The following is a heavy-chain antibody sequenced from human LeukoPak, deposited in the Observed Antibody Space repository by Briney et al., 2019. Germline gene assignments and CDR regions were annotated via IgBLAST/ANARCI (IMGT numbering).Heavy chain of an antibody. V-gene: IGHV1-18*01. J-gene: IGHJ3*02. D-gene: IGHD3-22*01. Sequence: ASVKVSCKASGYTFTSYGISWVRQAPGQGLEWMGWISAYNGNTNYAQKLQGRVTMTTDTSTCTAYMELRSLRSDDTAVYYCARDSYDSSGFEAFDIWGQGTIVTVSS. CDR2: ISAYNGNT. CDR3: ARDSYDSSGFEAFDI. CDR1: GYTFTSYG.